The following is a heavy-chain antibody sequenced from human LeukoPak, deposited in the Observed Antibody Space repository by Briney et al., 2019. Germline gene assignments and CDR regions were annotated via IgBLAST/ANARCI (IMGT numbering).Heavy chain of an antibody. CDR1: GFTFSDYY. D-gene: IGHD1-26*01. CDR3: AKDAVGATAYYFDC. V-gene: IGHV3-11*05. J-gene: IGHJ4*02. Sequence: GGSLRLSCAASGFTFSDYYMSWIRQAPGKGLEWVSYISSSGDTYYAGSVKGRFTISRDNSKSTLYLQMNRLRAEDTAVYYCAKDAVGATAYYFDCWGQGTLVTVSS. CDR2: ISSSGDT.